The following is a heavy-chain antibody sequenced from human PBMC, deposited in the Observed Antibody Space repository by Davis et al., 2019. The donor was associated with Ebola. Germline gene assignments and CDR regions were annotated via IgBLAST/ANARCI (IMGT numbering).Heavy chain of an antibody. V-gene: IGHV3-15*01. Sequence: PGGSLRLSCAASGFTFSNAWMSWVRQAPGKGLEWVGRIKSKTDGGTTDYAAPVKGRFTISRDDSKNTLSLQMNSLKTEDTAVYYCTTEFSGSGWYRGFYYYGMDVWGQGTTVTVSS. D-gene: IGHD6-19*01. CDR2: IKSKTDGGTT. CDR1: GFTFSNAW. J-gene: IGHJ6*02. CDR3: TTEFSGSGWYRGFYYYGMDV.